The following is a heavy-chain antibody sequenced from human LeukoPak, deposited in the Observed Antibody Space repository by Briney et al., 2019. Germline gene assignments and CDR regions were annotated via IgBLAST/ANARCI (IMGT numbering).Heavy chain of an antibody. D-gene: IGHD3-9*01. CDR2: INHSGST. Sequence: SETLSLTCAVYGGSFSGYYWSWIRQPPGKGLEWIGEINHSGSTNYNPSLKSRVTISVDTSKNQFSLKLSSVTAADTAIYYCARGNILTGYCFDFWGQGALVTVSS. J-gene: IGHJ4*02. V-gene: IGHV4-34*01. CDR1: GGSFSGYY. CDR3: ARGNILTGYCFDF.